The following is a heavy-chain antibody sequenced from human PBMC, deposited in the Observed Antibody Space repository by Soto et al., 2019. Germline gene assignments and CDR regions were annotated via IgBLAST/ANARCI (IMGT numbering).Heavy chain of an antibody. CDR2: IVPIFGTR. J-gene: IGHJ4*02. CDR1: GDSFSNYA. CDR3: ARDGDSGTYEY. V-gene: IGHV1-69*05. D-gene: IGHD5-12*01. Sequence: QVQLVQSGAEVKKPGSSVKVSCKASGDSFSNYAMSWVRQAPGQGLEWMGGIVPIFGTRSYAQKFQDRITLIXXESTSTAYMELSGLRSDDTAVYYCARDGDSGTYEYWGQGTLVTVSS.